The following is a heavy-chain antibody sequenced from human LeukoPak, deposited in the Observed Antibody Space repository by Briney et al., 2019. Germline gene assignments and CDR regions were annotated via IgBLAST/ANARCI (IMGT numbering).Heavy chain of an antibody. CDR1: GFSLSTSGVG. CDR2: IYWDDDK. J-gene: IGHJ5*02. CDR3: ALTAYYDSSGYYSNWFDP. D-gene: IGHD3-22*01. V-gene: IGHV2-5*02. Sequence: SGPTLVNPTQTLTLTCTFSGFSLSTSGVGVGWIRQPPGKALEWLALIYWDDDKRYSPSLKSRLTITKDTSKNQVVLTTTNLDPVDTATYYCALTAYYDSSGYYSNWFDPWGQGTLVTVSS.